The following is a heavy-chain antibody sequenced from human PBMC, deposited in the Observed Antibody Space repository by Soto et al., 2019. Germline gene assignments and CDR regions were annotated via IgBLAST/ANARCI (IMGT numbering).Heavy chain of an antibody. CDR1: GFTFSSYW. V-gene: IGHV3-74*01. CDR2: INSDGRST. CDR3: ASSARGIYDEYN. J-gene: IGHJ4*02. Sequence: EVQLVESGGGLVQPGGSLRLSCEASGFTFSSYWIHWVCQVPGKGLVWVSRINSDGRSTNYADSVKGRFTISRNNAKNTVYLQMNSLRAEDTAVYYCASSARGIYDEYNWGQGTLVTVSS. D-gene: IGHD3-16*01.